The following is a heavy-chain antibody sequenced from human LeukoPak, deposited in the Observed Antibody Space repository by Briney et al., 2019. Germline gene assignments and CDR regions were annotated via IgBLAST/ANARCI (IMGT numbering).Heavy chain of an antibody. J-gene: IGHJ6*04. D-gene: IGHD4-23*01. V-gene: IGHV1-18*01. CDR3: ARGGVTSVVDV. CDR1: GYTFRNYG. CDR2: ISPYNGNT. Sequence: ASVKVSCKTSGYTFRNYGVTWVRQIPGQGLEWMGWISPYNGNTNYAQKLQGRVTMTTDTSTSTAYMELRSLTSDDTAVYYCARGGVTSVVDVWGKGTTVTISS.